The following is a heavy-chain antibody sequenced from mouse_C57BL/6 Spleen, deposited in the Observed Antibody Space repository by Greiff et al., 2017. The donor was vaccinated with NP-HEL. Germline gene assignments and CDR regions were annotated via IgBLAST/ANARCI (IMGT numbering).Heavy chain of an antibody. V-gene: IGHV1-69*01. Sequence: VQLQQPGAELVMPGASVKLSCKASGYTFTSYWMHWVKQRPGQGLEWIGEIDPSDSYTNYNQKFKGKSTLTVDKSSSTAYMQLRSLTSEDSAVYYCARCYYYGSSYYFDCWGQGTTLTVSS. D-gene: IGHD1-1*01. CDR1: GYTFTSYW. CDR2: IDPSDSYT. CDR3: ARCYYYGSSYYFDC. J-gene: IGHJ2*01.